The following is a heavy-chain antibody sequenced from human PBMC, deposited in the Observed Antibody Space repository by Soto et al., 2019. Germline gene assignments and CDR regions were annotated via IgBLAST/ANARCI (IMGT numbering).Heavy chain of an antibody. V-gene: IGHV4-34*01. D-gene: IGHD6-13*01. CDR1: GGSFSGYY. Sequence: PSETLSLTCAVYGGSFSGYYWSWIRPPPGKGLEWIGEINHSGSTNYNPSLKSRVTISVDTSKNQFSLKLSSVTAADTAVYYCARGRKRAAAGKIRDYYYYGMDVWGQGTTVTVSS. CDR2: INHSGST. J-gene: IGHJ6*02. CDR3: ARGRKRAAAGKIRDYYYYGMDV.